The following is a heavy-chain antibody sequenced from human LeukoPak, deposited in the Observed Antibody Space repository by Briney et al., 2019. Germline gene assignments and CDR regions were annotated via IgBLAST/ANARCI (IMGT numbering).Heavy chain of an antibody. CDR3: AKLERYFDNDY. J-gene: IGHJ4*02. Sequence: GGSLRLSCAASEFTLSNFAMSWVRQAPGKGLEWVSSISGNGADTFYADSVKGRFTISRDNSKNILYLQMSSLRAEDTAVYYCAKLERYFDNDYWGQGTLVTVSS. D-gene: IGHD3-9*01. CDR2: ISGNGADT. V-gene: IGHV3-23*01. CDR1: EFTLSNFA.